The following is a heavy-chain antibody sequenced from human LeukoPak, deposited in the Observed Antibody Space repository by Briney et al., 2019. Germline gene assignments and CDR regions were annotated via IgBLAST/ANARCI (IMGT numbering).Heavy chain of an antibody. D-gene: IGHD6-13*01. CDR3: ARGRLEQQLFPRGKNYYYYMDV. Sequence: SETLSLTCTVSDGAIAGYSWSWIRQSPGKGLEWIGYIYYSGSTNYNSSLKSRVTISVDTSKNQFSLKLRSVTAADTAVYYCARGRLEQQLFPRGKNYYYYMDVWGKGTTVTVSS. CDR2: IYYSGST. CDR1: DGAIAGYS. V-gene: IGHV4-59*01. J-gene: IGHJ6*03.